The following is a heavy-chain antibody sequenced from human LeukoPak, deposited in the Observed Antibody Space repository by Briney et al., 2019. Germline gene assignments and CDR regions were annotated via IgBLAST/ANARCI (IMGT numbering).Heavy chain of an antibody. V-gene: IGHV3-11*04. D-gene: IGHD3-22*01. J-gene: IGHJ6*02. Sequence: GGSLRLSCAASGFTFSDYYMSWIRQAPGKGLEWVSYISSSGSTIYYADSVKGRFTISRDNAKNSLYLQMNSLRAEDTAVYYCASVYDSSGYYFGYYYYYGMDVWGQGTTVTVSS. CDR2: ISSSGSTI. CDR3: ASVYDSSGYYFGYYYYYGMDV. CDR1: GFTFSDYY.